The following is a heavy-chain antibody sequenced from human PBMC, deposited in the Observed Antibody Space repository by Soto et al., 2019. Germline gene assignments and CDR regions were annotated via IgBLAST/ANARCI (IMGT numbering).Heavy chain of an antibody. Sequence: SGPTLVNPTQTLTLTCTFSGFSLSTSGVGVGWIRQPPGKALEWLALIYWNDDKRYSPSLKSRLTITKDTSKNQVVLTMTNMDPVDTATYYCARGSKYYYDSSGYYLFDYWGQGTLVTVSS. D-gene: IGHD3-22*01. CDR1: GFSLSTSGVG. J-gene: IGHJ4*02. V-gene: IGHV2-5*01. CDR2: IYWNDDK. CDR3: ARGSKYYYDSSGYYLFDY.